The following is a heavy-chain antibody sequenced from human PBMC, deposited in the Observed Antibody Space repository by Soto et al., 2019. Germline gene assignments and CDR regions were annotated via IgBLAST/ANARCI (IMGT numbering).Heavy chain of an antibody. CDR1: GGSISSGDYY. D-gene: IGHD3-10*01. CDR3: ARGGVITDYYYYYGMDV. CDR2: IYYSGST. V-gene: IGHV4-30-4*01. Sequence: SSETLSLTCTVSGGSISSGDYYWSWIRQPPGKGLEWIGYIYYSGSTYYNPSLKSRVTISVDTSKNQLSLKLSSVTAADTAVYYCARGGVITDYYYYYGMDVWGQGTTVTVSS. J-gene: IGHJ6*02.